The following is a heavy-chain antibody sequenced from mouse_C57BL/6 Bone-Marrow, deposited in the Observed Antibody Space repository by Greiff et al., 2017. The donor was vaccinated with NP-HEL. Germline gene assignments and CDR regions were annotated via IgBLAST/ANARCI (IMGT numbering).Heavy chain of an antibody. CDR3: ARSLYDYDGADAMDY. CDR1: GFSLTSYG. J-gene: IGHJ4*01. CDR2: IWSGGST. Sequence: QVQLKESGPGLVQPSQSLSITCTVSGFSLTSYGVHWVRQSPGKGLEWLGVIWSGGSTDYNAAFISRLSISKDNSKSQVFFKMNSLQADDTAIYYCARSLYDYDGADAMDYWGQGTSVTVSS. D-gene: IGHD2-4*01. V-gene: IGHV2-2*01.